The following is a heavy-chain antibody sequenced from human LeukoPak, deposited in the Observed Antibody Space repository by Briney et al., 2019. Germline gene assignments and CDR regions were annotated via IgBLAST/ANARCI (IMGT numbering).Heavy chain of an antibody. CDR3: ARDSGVGSTGDQNAFDI. Sequence: SETLSLTCAVYGGSFSGYYWSWIRQPPGKGLEWIGEINHSGSTNYNPSLKSRVTISVDTSKNQFSLKLSSVTAADTAVYYCARDSGVGSTGDQNAFDIWGQGTMVTVSS. V-gene: IGHV4-34*01. CDR2: INHSGST. D-gene: IGHD7-27*01. CDR1: GGSFSGYY. J-gene: IGHJ3*02.